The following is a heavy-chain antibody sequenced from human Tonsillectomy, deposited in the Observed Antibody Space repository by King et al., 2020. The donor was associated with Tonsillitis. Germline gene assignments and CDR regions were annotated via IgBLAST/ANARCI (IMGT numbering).Heavy chain of an antibody. CDR2: ISGSGGSI. D-gene: IGHD3-22*01. Sequence: QLVQSGGGLVQPGGSLRLSCAASGFTFSSYAMSWVRQAPGKGLEWVSAISGSGGSIYYADSVKGRFTISRDNSKNTLYLQMNSLRAEDTAVYYCAKDWGSKGVVITHDAFDIWGQGTMVTVSS. CDR3: AKDWGSKGVVITHDAFDI. J-gene: IGHJ3*02. CDR1: GFTFSSYA. V-gene: IGHV3-23*04.